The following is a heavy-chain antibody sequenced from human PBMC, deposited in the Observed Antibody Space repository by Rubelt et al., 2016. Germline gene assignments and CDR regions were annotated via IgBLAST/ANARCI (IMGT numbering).Heavy chain of an antibody. CDR2: INHSGTT. CDR1: GGSFSGYY. Sequence: QVQLQQWGAGLLKPSETLSLTCAVYGGSFSGYYWSWIRQSPGKGLEWIGEINHSGTTNCNPSLKSRVTMSVDTSENQFSRNLSSVTAADTAVFDCAGGHGTAIDYWDLGTLVTVSS. J-gene: IGHJ4*02. CDR3: AGGHGTAIDY. D-gene: IGHD1-1*01. V-gene: IGHV4-34*01.